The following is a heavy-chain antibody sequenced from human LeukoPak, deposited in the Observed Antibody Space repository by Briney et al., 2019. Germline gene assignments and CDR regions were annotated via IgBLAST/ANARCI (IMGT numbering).Heavy chain of an antibody. CDR1: GGSISSSNW. Sequence: SGTLSLTCAVSGGSISSSNWWSWVRQPPGKGLEWIGEIYHSGSTNYNPSLKSRVTISVDKSKNQFSLKLSSVTAADTAVYYCARLYSSSPPDAFDIWGQGTMVTVSS. J-gene: IGHJ3*02. CDR3: ARLYSSSPPDAFDI. D-gene: IGHD6-6*01. V-gene: IGHV4-4*02. CDR2: IYHSGST.